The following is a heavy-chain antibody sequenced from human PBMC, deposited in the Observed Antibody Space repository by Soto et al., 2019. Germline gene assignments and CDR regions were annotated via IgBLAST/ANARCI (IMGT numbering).Heavy chain of an antibody. CDR3: AREGYDFWSGYPTGGMDV. CDR2: INPSGGST. Sequence: QVQLVQSGAEVKKPGASVKVSCKASGYTFTSYYMNWVRQAPGQGLEWMGIINPSGGSTSYAQKCQGRVTMTRDTSTSTVYMELSSLRSEDTAGDYCAREGYDFWSGYPTGGMDVWGQGTTVTVSS. V-gene: IGHV1-46*01. D-gene: IGHD3-3*01. J-gene: IGHJ6*02. CDR1: GYTFTSYY.